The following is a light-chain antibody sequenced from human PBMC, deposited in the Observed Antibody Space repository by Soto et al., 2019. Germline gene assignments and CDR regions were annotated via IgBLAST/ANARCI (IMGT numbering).Light chain of an antibody. CDR1: QSLLHSNGYNY. CDR2: LGS. J-gene: IGKJ4*01. CDR3: MQALQTPLT. V-gene: IGKV2-28*01. Sequence: DIVMTQSPLSLPVTPGEPASISCRSSQSLLHSNGYNYLVWYLQKPGQSPHLLIYLGSNRASGVPDRFSGSGSGTDFTLKIRRVEAEDVGVYYCMQALQTPLTFGGGTKVEIK.